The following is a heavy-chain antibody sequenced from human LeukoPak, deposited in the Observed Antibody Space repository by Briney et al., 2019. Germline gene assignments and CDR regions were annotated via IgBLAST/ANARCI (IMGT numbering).Heavy chain of an antibody. CDR2: IRYDGSNK. Sequence: GGSLRLSCAASGFIFSDYGMHWVRQAPGKGLEWVAFIRYDGSNKHHADSVKGRFTISRDNSKNTLYLQMNTLRAEDTALYYCAKIYDILPWCPEWWGQGTLVTVSS. CDR1: GFIFSDYG. V-gene: IGHV3-30*02. J-gene: IGHJ4*02. CDR3: AKIYDILPWCPEW. D-gene: IGHD3-9*01.